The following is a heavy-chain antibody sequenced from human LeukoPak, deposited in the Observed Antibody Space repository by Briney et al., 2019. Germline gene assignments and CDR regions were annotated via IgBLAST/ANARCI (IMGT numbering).Heavy chain of an antibody. CDR1: GGSISSYY. D-gene: IGHD6-13*01. CDR3: ARLKQQLVGDNFDY. Sequence: PSETLSLTCTVSGGSISSYYWSWIWQPPGKGLEWIGYIYYSGSTSYNPSLKSRVTISVDTSKNQFSLKLSSVTAADTAVYYCARLKQQLVGDNFDYWGQGTLVTVSS. CDR2: IYYSGST. V-gene: IGHV4-59*08. J-gene: IGHJ4*02.